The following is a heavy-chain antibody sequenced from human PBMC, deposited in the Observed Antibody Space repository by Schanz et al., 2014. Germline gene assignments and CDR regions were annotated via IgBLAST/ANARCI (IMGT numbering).Heavy chain of an antibody. V-gene: IGHV1-18*01. Sequence: QVQLVQSGAEVKKPGASVKVSCKASGYTFISYGIKWVRQAPGQGLEWMGWISAYNGHTDYAQKLQGRVTITADTSTNTAYMELRSLRSDDTAVYYCARGPIPIQGVPMDFWGQGTLVTVSS. D-gene: IGHD3-10*01. CDR3: ARGPIPIQGVPMDF. CDR2: ISAYNGHT. CDR1: GYTFISYG. J-gene: IGHJ4*02.